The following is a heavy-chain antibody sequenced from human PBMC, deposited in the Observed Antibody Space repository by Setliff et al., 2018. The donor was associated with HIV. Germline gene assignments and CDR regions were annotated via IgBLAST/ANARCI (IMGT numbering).Heavy chain of an antibody. Sequence: AASVKVSCKTSGYTFTDYYIHWVRQAPEQGLEWMGWINPHSGGTNYAPKFQGRVTVTTDASSRTVYMEVSRLRSDDTAVYFCARDRSHEFDYWGQGTLVTVSS. CDR1: GYTFTDYY. CDR2: INPHSGGT. J-gene: IGHJ4*02. CDR3: ARDRSHEFDY. V-gene: IGHV1-2*02.